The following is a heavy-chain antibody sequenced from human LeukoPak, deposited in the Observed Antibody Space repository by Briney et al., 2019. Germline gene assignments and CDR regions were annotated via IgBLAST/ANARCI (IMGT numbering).Heavy chain of an antibody. D-gene: IGHD6-19*01. V-gene: IGHV3-11*01. J-gene: IGHJ4*02. CDR2: ISSSGNTI. CDR3: ASAPATIAVAGPFDY. CDR1: GFTFSDYY. Sequence: GGSLRLSCAASGFTFSDYYMSWIRQAPGKGLEWVSYISSSGNTIYYADSVKGRFTISRDNFKNTLYLQMNSLRAEDTALYYCASAPATIAVAGPFDYWGQGTLVTVSS.